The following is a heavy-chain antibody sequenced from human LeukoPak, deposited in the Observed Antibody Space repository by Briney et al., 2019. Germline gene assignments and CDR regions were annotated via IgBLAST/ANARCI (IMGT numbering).Heavy chain of an antibody. J-gene: IGHJ6*03. CDR2: INPNSGVT. Sequence: ASVKVSCKASGYTFTGYYMHWVRQAPGQGLEWMGWINPNSGVTNYAQKFQGRVTMTRDTSISTAYMELSRLRSDDTAVYYCARNDGGWFGELVINYYYYMDVWGKGTTVTISS. CDR1: GYTFTGYY. V-gene: IGHV1-2*02. D-gene: IGHD3-10*01. CDR3: ARNDGGWFGELVINYYYYMDV.